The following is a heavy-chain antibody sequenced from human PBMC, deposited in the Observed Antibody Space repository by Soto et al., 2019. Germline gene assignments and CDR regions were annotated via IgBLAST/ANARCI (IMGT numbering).Heavy chain of an antibody. CDR3: ARDRGYSYGHPLDY. J-gene: IGHJ4*02. D-gene: IGHD5-18*01. V-gene: IGHV3-53*01. Sequence: LRLSCAASGFTINSNYMNWVRQVPGKGLEWVSVIYSGGSTYYADSVKGRFTISRDNSKNTLYLQMNSLRAEDTAVYYCARDRGYSYGHPLDYWGQGTLVTVSS. CDR2: IYSGGST. CDR1: GFTINSNY.